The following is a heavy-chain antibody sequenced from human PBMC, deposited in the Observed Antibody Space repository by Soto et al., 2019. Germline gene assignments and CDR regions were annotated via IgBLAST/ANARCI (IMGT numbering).Heavy chain of an antibody. Sequence: QVHLVESGGGVVQPGKSLRLSCAASGFTFAGYGMHWVRQAPGKGLEWVAVIWNDGNKKYYADSVKGRFTISRDNCQNTLYLQIDSLRVEDTAVYSCARVNGDGWGIFDSWGPGTLVTVSS. V-gene: IGHV3-33*01. J-gene: IGHJ4*02. CDR2: IWNDGNKK. D-gene: IGHD6-19*01. CDR1: GFTFAGYG. CDR3: ARVNGDGWGIFDS.